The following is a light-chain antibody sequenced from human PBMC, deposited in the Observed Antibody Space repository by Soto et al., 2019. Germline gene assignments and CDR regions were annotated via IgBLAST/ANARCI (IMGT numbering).Light chain of an antibody. Sequence: QSALTQPDSVSGSPGQSITISCTGTSSDVGGYNSVSWYQHHPGKAPKLMIYEVSNRPSGVSNRFSGSKSGNTASLTISGLQAEDEADYYCSSYSTRSSLYVFGTGTKLTVL. CDR1: SSDVGGYNS. V-gene: IGLV2-14*01. CDR3: SSYSTRSSLYV. CDR2: EVS. J-gene: IGLJ1*01.